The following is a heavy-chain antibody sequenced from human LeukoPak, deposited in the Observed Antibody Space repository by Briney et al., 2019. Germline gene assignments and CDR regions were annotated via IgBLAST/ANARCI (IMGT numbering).Heavy chain of an antibody. CDR3: ATVGGLDILTGYPRDY. D-gene: IGHD3-9*01. CDR1: GYTLTELS. J-gene: IGHJ4*02. Sequence: ASVKVSCKVSGYTLTELSMHWVRQAPGKGLEWMGGFDPEDGETIYARRFQGRVTMTEGTSTDTAHMELSSLRSEDTAMYYCATVGGLDILTGYPRDYWGQGTLVTVSS. CDR2: FDPEDGET. V-gene: IGHV1-24*01.